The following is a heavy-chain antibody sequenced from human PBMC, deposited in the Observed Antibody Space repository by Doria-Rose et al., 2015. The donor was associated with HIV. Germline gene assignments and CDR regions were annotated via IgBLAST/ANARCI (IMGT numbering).Heavy chain of an antibody. V-gene: IGHV3-15*01. Sequence: GRIKSKPDGGTTDYAAAVKGRFTISRDVSKDTLYLQINNLKTEDTAVYHCNTDMGYRGDDYFDYWGQGTLVTVSS. CDR3: NTDMGYRGDDYFDY. J-gene: IGHJ4*02. CDR2: IKSKPDGGTT. D-gene: IGHD5-12*01.